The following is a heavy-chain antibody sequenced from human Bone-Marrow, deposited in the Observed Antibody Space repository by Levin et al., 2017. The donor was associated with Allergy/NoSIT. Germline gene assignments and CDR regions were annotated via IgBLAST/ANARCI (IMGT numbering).Heavy chain of an antibody. V-gene: IGHV1-2*06. CDR1: GYTFTGYY. CDR3: ARDLTYTWGPPIAAAGKAEYFQH. J-gene: IGHJ1*01. D-gene: IGHD6-13*01. CDR2: INPNSGGT. Sequence: GASVKVSCKASGYTFTGYYMHWVRQAPGQGLEWMGRINPNSGGTNYAQKFQGRVTMTRDTSISTAYMELSRLRSDDTAVYYCARDLTYTWGPPIAAAGKAEYFQHWGQGTLVTVSS.